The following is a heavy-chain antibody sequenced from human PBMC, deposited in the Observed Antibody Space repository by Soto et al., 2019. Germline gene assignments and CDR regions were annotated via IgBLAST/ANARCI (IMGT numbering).Heavy chain of an antibody. J-gene: IGHJ3*02. CDR3: TGITNGNDAFDI. CDR2: IRTKANSYAT. CDR1: GFTFSGSA. V-gene: IGHV3-73*02. Sequence: EVQLVESGGGLVQPGGSLKLSCAASGFTFSGSAMHWVRQASGKGLEWVGRIRTKANSYATAYAASVKGRFTISRDDSKNTAYLQMNSLKTEDTAVYYCTGITNGNDAFDIWGQGTMVTVSS. D-gene: IGHD2-8*01.